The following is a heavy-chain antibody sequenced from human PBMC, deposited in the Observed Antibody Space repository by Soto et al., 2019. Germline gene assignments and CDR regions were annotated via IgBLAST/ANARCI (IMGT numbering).Heavy chain of an antibody. V-gene: IGHV3-9*01. Sequence: LRLSIPASRFMFAYYAKHWFLQAPGKGLEWVSGVSWSSGSIGYAASVKGRFTISRDNDGNSLFLQMNGLRSDDTALYYCARTTVTTGFYYGMDLWGQGTTVTVSS. CDR1: RFMFAYYA. CDR2: VSWSSGSI. J-gene: IGHJ6*02. D-gene: IGHD4-17*01. CDR3: ARTTVTTGFYYGMDL.